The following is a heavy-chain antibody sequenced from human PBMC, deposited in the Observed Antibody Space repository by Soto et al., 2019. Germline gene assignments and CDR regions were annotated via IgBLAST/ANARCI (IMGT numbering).Heavy chain of an antibody. CDR3: ARMGYSGSYENWFDP. CDR2: IFSNDEK. V-gene: IGHV2-26*01. D-gene: IGHD1-26*01. CDR1: GFSLSNARMG. J-gene: IGHJ5*02. Sequence: GSGPTLVNPTETLTLTCTVSGFSLSNARMGVSWIRQPPGKALEWLAHIFSNDEKSYSTSLKSRLTISKDTSKSQVVLTMTNMDPVDTATYYCARMGYSGSYENWFDPWGQGTLVTVSS.